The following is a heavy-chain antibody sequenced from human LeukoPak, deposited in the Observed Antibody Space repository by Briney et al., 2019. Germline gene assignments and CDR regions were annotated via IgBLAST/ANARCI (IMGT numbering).Heavy chain of an antibody. J-gene: IGHJ4*02. CDR2: MNPNSGNT. D-gene: IGHD3/OR15-3a*01. CDR1: GGTFSSYA. CDR3: ARQYGTDSFDY. V-gene: IGHV1-8*02. Sequence: ASVKVSCKASGGTFSSYAINWVRQATGQGLEWMGWMNPNSGNTGYAQKFQGRVTMTRNTSIGTAYMELSSLRSEDTAVYYCARQYGTDSFDYWGQGTLVTVSS.